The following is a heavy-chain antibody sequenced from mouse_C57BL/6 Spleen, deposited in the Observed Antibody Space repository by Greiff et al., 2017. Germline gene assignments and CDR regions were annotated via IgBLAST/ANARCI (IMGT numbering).Heavy chain of an antibody. J-gene: IGHJ3*01. V-gene: IGHV1-26*01. CDR2: INPNSGGI. CDR3: AIYDYDRFAY. CDR1: GYTFTDYY. Sequence: EVQLQQSGPELVKPGASVKISCTASGYTFTDYYMHWVKQSHGKSLEWIGDINPNSGGISYNKTFKGKATLTVDKSSSTAYMELRSRTSEDSAVYYCAIYDYDRFAYWGQGTLVTVSA. D-gene: IGHD2-4*01.